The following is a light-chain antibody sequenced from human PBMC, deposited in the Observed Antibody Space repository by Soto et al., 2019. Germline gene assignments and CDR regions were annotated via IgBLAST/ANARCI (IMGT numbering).Light chain of an antibody. V-gene: IGKV1-39*01. CDR3: QQSYSTLRT. CDR2: IAS. J-gene: IGKJ1*01. Sequence: DIHMTQSPSSLSASVGDRVTITCRASQSISNYLNWYQQKPGKAPNLLIYIASNLHSGVPSRFSGSGSGTDFTLTISSLQPEDFATYYCQQSYSTLRTFGQGTKVDIK. CDR1: QSISNY.